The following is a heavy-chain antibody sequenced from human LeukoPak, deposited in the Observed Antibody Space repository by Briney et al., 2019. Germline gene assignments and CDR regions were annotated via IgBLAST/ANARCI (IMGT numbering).Heavy chain of an antibody. CDR2: IYYSGST. Sequence: SETLSLTCTVSGDSISSGIHYWNWIRQPAGTGLEWIRHIYYSGSTNYNPSLKSRVTISVDTSKNQFSLKLSSVTAADTAVYYCARDHDEGLDYWGQGTLVTVSS. CDR3: ARDHDEGLDY. V-gene: IGHV4-61*10. J-gene: IGHJ4*02. CDR1: GDSISSGIHY.